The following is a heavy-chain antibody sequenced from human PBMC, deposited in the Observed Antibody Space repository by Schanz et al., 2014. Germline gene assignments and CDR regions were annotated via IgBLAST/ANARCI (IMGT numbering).Heavy chain of an antibody. D-gene: IGHD3-10*01. V-gene: IGHV3-30*04. Sequence: VQLVESGGGLVQPGRSLRLSCVASGFTFSSYAMHWVRQAPGKGLEWVAVISFDGNNKHYADSVKGRFTISRDSSKNTLYLQMNSLRPEDTAVYYCANRGHLRGWFDSWGQGILVTVSS. CDR2: ISFDGNNK. J-gene: IGHJ5*01. CDR1: GFTFSSYA. CDR3: ANRGHLRGWFDS.